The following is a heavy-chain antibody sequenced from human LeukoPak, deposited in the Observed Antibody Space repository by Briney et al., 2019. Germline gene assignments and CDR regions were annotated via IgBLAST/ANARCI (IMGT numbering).Heavy chain of an antibody. CDR2: ISSSGRTI. V-gene: IGHV3-48*03. D-gene: IGHD3-16*01. J-gene: IGHJ4*02. Sequence: GGSLRLSCAASGFTFRCCEMNWVRQAPGKGLEWVSNISSSGRTIYYADSVQGRFTISRENAKNSLFLQMNSLRAEDTAVYYCARDQIGGAYFDYWGQGTLVTVSS. CDR1: GFTFRCCE. CDR3: ARDQIGGAYFDY.